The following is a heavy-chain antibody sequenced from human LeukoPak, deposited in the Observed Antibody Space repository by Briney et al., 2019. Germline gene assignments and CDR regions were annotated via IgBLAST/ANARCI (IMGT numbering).Heavy chain of an antibody. CDR3: ALSSAYYYYGMDV. V-gene: IGHV4-30-2*01. CDR1: GGSISSGGYS. Sequence: SETLSLTCAVSGGSISSGGYSWSWVRQPPGKGLEWIGYIYHSGSTYYNPSLKSRVTISVDRSKNQFSLKLSSVTAADTAVYYRALSSAYYYYGMDVWGQGTTVTVSS. CDR2: IYHSGST. D-gene: IGHD6-6*01. J-gene: IGHJ6*02.